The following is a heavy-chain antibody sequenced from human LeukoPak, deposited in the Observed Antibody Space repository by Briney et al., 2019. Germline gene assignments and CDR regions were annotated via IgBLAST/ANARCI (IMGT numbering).Heavy chain of an antibody. Sequence: ETLSLTCTVSVGSISGSYWSWVRQAPGKGLEWVSTISGSGGSTYYADSVKGRFTISRDNSKNTLYMQMNSLRADDTAVYYCARDRDDYGDPDAFDMWGQGTIVTVSS. CDR1: VGSISGSY. J-gene: IGHJ3*02. V-gene: IGHV3-23*01. CDR3: ARDRDDYGDPDAFDM. D-gene: IGHD4-17*01. CDR2: ISGSGGST.